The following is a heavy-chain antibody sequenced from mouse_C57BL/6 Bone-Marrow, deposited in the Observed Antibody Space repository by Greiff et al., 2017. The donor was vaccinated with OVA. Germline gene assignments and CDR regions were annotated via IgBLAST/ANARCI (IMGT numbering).Heavy chain of an antibody. D-gene: IGHD3-3*01. CDR1: GFTFSSYG. CDR3: ARGGHWYFDV. CDR2: ISSGGSYT. V-gene: IGHV5-6*01. Sequence: EVKLQESGGDLVKPGGSLKLSCAASGFTFSSYGMSWVRQTPDKRLEWVATISSGGSYTYYPDSVKGRFTISRDNAKNTLYLQMSSLKSEDTAMYYCARGGHWYFDVWGTGTTVTVSS. J-gene: IGHJ1*03.